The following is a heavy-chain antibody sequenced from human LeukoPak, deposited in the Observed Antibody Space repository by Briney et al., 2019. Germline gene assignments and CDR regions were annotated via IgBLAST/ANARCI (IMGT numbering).Heavy chain of an antibody. J-gene: IGHJ6*03. CDR1: GGSISSYY. CDR3: ASESRDYYDSPGRSYHMDV. CDR2: IYYSGST. D-gene: IGHD3-22*01. Sequence: ASETLSLTCTVSGGSISSYYWSWIRQPPGKGLEWIGYIYYSGSTNYNPSLKSRVTISVDTSKNQFSLKLSSVTAADTAVYYCASESRDYYDSPGRSYHMDVWGKGTTVTISS. V-gene: IGHV4-59*01.